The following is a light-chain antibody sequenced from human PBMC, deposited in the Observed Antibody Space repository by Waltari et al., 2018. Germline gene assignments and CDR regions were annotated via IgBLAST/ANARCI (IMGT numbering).Light chain of an antibody. Sequence: DIHLTQSPASLFASVGDRVTITWRASQGVSTSLAWSQHKPGKAPQSVIYAASTLQSGVPSRLIGSGSWTEFTLNITSLQPEDSATYYCQQYNSFPLTFGGGTKVEIK. V-gene: IGKV1D-16*01. J-gene: IGKJ4*01. CDR3: QQYNSFPLT. CDR2: AAS. CDR1: QGVSTS.